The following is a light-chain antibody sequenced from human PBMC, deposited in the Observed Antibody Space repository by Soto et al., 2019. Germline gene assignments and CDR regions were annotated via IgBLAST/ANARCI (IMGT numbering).Light chain of an antibody. V-gene: IGKV3-15*01. CDR1: QFVSSR. J-gene: IGKJ1*01. Sequence: DIVVTQSPATLSASPGERVTLSCRASQFVSSRLAWYQQRPGQVPRLLIYDTYTRAPGISARFSGSGSGTEFTLTISSLQSEDFAVYYCKEYIQWPPGMFGPGTTVDIK. CDR3: KEYIQWPPGM. CDR2: DTY.